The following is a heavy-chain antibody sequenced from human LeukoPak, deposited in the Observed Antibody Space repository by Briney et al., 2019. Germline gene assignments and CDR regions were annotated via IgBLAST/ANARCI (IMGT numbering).Heavy chain of an antibody. D-gene: IGHD3-16*02. CDR1: GFTFSSYA. CDR2: ISGSGGNT. CDR3: AGRRYFHYDYVWGSYRPAYYFDY. Sequence: GGTLRPSCAASGFTFSSYAMNWVRQAPGKGLEWVSAISGSGGNTYYADSVKGRFTISRDNAKKSLYLQMYSLRAEDTAVYYCAGRRYFHYDYVWGSYRPAYYFDYWGQGTLVTVSS. J-gene: IGHJ4*02. V-gene: IGHV3-23*01.